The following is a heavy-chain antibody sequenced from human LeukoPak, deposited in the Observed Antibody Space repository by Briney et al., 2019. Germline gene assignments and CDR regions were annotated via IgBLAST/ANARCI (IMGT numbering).Heavy chain of an antibody. V-gene: IGHV1-2*06. D-gene: IGHD5-24*01. CDR1: GYTFTVYY. CDR3: ARGGWLQSTYYFDY. CDR2: INPNSGGT. Sequence: GASVKVSFTASGYTFTVYYMHWVRQAPGQGLEWMGRINPNSGGTNYAQKFQGRVTMTRDTSISTAYMELSRLRSDDTAVYYCARGGWLQSTYYFDYWGQGTLVTVSS. J-gene: IGHJ4*02.